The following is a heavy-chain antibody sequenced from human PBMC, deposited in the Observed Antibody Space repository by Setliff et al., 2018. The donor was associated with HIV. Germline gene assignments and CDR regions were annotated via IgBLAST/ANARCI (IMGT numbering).Heavy chain of an antibody. D-gene: IGHD5-12*01. CDR1: GGSISSSSYY. J-gene: IGHJ3*02. CDR3: ARREVEMATHGDAFDI. V-gene: IGHV4-39*07. Sequence: TSETLSLTCTVSGGSISSSSYYWGWIRQPPGKGLEWIGSIYYSGSTYYNPSLKSRVTISVDTSKNQFSLTLSSVTAADTAVYYCARREVEMATHGDAFDIWGQGTMVTVSS. CDR2: IYYSGST.